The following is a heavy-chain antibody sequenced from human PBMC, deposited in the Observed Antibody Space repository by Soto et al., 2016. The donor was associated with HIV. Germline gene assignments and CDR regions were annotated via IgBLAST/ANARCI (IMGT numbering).Heavy chain of an antibody. V-gene: IGHV3-33*01. J-gene: IGHJ2*01. CDR3: VTTQPKRGYFDL. CDR1: GFTFSNYD. CDR2: IWSDGNNR. Sequence: VQLVESGGGVVQPGRSLRLSCAASGFTFSNYDIHWVRQAPGKGLEWVAVIWSDGNNRYYADSVKGRFAISRDNSKNMLYLRVNSLRAEDTAMYYCVTTQPKRGYFDLVGPRHPGHFVSS.